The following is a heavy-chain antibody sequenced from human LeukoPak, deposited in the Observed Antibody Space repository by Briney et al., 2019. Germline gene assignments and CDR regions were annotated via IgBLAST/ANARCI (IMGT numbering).Heavy chain of an antibody. D-gene: IGHD3-9*01. Sequence: WASVKVSCKASGGTFSSYAISWVRQAPGQGLEWMGGIIPIFGTANYAQKFQDRVTITADESTSTAYMELSSLRSEDTAVYYCAREYDILTGYFDYWGQGTLVTVSS. CDR1: GGTFSSYA. V-gene: IGHV1-69*13. CDR2: IIPIFGTA. J-gene: IGHJ4*02. CDR3: AREYDILTGYFDY.